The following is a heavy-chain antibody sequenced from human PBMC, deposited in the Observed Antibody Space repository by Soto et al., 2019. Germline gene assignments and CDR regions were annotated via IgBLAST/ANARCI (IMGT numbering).Heavy chain of an antibody. V-gene: IGHV4-30-4*08. Sequence: SETLSLTCTVSGGSISSGGYYWSWIRQHPGKGLEWIGYIYYSGSAYYNPSLKSRVTISVDTSKNQFSLKLRSVTAADTAVYYCARGPDGYSSDWYNWFDPWGQGTLVTVSS. D-gene: IGHD6-13*01. CDR1: GGSISSGGYY. J-gene: IGHJ5*02. CDR2: IYYSGSA. CDR3: ARGPDGYSSDWYNWFDP.